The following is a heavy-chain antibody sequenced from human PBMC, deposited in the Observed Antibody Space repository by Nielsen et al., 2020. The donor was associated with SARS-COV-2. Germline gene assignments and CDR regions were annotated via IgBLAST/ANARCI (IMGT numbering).Heavy chain of an antibody. CDR1: GYTFTSYA. D-gene: IGHD3-10*01. J-gene: IGHJ6*02. CDR2: INTNTGNP. CDR3: ARPLIDGSGSKQYYYYGMDV. V-gene: IGHV7-4-1*02. Sequence: ASVKVSCKASGYTFTSYAMNWVRQAPGQGLEWMGWINTNTGNPTYAQGFTGRFVFSLDTSVSTAYLQISSLKAEDTAVYYCARPLIDGSGSKQYYYYGMDVWGQGTTVTVSS.